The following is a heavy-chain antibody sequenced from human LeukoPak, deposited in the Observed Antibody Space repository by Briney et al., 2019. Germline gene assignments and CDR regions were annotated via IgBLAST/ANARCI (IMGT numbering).Heavy chain of an antibody. Sequence: PSETLSLTCTVSGGSISSYYWSWIRQPAGKGLEWIGRIYTSGSINYNPSLKSRVTMSVDTSKNQFSLKLSSVTAADTAVYFCAREGDSSGYYYANLGYWGQGTLVTVSS. V-gene: IGHV4-4*07. J-gene: IGHJ4*02. CDR3: AREGDSSGYYYANLGY. CDR2: IYTSGSI. CDR1: GGSISSYY. D-gene: IGHD3-22*01.